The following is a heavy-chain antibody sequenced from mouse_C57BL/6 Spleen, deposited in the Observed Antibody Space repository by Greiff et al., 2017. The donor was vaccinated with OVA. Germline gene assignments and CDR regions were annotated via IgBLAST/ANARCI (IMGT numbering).Heavy chain of an antibody. Sequence: DVHLVESGGGLVKPGGSLKLSCAASGFTFSDYGMHWVRQAPEKGLEWVAYISSGSSTIYYADTVKGRFTISRDNAKTTLFLQMTTLRSEDTAMYYCARPEDYDAYYYAMDYWGQGTSVTVSS. D-gene: IGHD2-4*01. CDR3: ARPEDYDAYYYAMDY. V-gene: IGHV5-17*01. J-gene: IGHJ4*01. CDR1: GFTFSDYG. CDR2: ISSGSSTI.